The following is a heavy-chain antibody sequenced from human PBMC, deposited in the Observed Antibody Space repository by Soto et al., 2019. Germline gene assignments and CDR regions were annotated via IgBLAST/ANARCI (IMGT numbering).Heavy chain of an antibody. CDR2: ISSSSIFT. D-gene: IGHD6-19*01. CDR3: AAPYSTGHRLLGY. J-gene: IGHJ4*02. Sequence: PGGSLRLSCVASGFTFSDYSVSWVRQAPGKGLEWLSSISSSSIFTHYADSVKGRFTISRDNAKNSLYLQMNSLRAEDTAVYYCAAPYSTGHRLLGYWGQGTLVTVSS. CDR1: GFTFSDYS. V-gene: IGHV3-21*01.